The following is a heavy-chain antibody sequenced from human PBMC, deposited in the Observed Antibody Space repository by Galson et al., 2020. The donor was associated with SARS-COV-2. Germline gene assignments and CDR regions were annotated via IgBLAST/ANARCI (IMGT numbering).Heavy chain of an antibody. Sequence: ASVKVSCKASGYTFTTFYITWVRQAPGQGLEWMGKISPYNSNRDYTEKLQGRVTMTTDTSTRTAYMELRSLTSDDTAVYYCARSLSLGDCSGGSCFFYWGQGTLVTVSS. D-gene: IGHD2-15*01. CDR2: ISPYNSNR. V-gene: IGHV1-18*01. CDR3: ARSLSLGDCSGGSCFFY. J-gene: IGHJ4*02. CDR1: GYTFTTFY.